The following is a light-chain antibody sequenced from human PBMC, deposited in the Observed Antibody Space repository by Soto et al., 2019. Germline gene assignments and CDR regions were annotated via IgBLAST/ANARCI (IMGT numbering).Light chain of an antibody. V-gene: IGLV2-11*01. CDR3: NSYATGNTRV. J-gene: IGLJ1*01. Sequence: QSALTQPRSVSGSPGQSVTIFCTGTSSDVGDYDYVSWYQQHPGKAPKVLISEVSNRPSGVSNRFSGSKSGNTASLTISGLQAEDEADYYCNSYATGNTRVFGTGTKVTVL. CDR2: EVS. CDR1: SSDVGDYDY.